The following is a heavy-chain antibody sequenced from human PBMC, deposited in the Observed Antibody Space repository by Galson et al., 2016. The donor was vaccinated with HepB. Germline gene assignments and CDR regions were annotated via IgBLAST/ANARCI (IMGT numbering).Heavy chain of an antibody. V-gene: IGHV1-46*01. Sequence: SVKVSCKVSGYTFTSYYIHWVRQAPGQGLEWMGIIDPSGGSTNYAQKFQGRVTVTRDTSTSTVNMELSSLTSEDAAVYYCARVGRMYSCSFWFDLWGQGTLVTVSS. CDR2: IDPSGGST. CDR1: GYTFTSYY. CDR3: ARVGRMYSCSFWFDL. J-gene: IGHJ5*02. D-gene: IGHD6-13*01.